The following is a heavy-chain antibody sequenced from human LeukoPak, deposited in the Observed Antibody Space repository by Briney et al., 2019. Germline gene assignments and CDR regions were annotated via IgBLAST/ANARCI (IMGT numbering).Heavy chain of an antibody. CDR1: GFTFSTYS. D-gene: IGHD4-11*01. CDR3: ARGGGDYRYGGKDAFDY. J-gene: IGHJ4*02. V-gene: IGHV3-23*01. Sequence: PGGSLRLSCAASGFTFSTYSMHWVRQAPGKGLEWVSTLTDSGGSSTYSDTVKGRFTISRDNSRNTVYLQLNSLRAEDTAVYYCARGGGDYRYGGKDAFDYWGQGALVTVSS. CDR2: LTDSGGSS.